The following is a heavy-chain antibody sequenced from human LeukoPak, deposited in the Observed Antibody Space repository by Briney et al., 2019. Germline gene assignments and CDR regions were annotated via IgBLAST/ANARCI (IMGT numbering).Heavy chain of an antibody. J-gene: IGHJ4*02. V-gene: IGHV1-69*05. CDR2: IIPIFGTA. CDR1: GGTFSGYA. CDR3: ARALDYYEYYFDY. D-gene: IGHD3-22*01. Sequence: GASVKVSCKASGGTFSGYAISWVRQAPGQGLEWMGGIIPIFGTANYAQKFQGRVTITTDESTSTAYMELSSLRSEDTAVYYCARALDYYEYYFDYWGQGTLVTVSS.